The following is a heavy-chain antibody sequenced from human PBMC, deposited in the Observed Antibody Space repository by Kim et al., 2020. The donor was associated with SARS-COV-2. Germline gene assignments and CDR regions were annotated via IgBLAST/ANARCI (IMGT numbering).Heavy chain of an antibody. D-gene: IGHD6-6*01. CDR1: GGSISSSSYY. Sequence: SETLSLTCTVSGGSISSSSYYWGWIRQPPGKGLEWIGSIYYSGSTYYNPSLKSRVTISVDTSKNQFSLKLSSVTAADTAVYYCARLGAAAARHSRGFDYWGQGTLVTVSS. CDR3: ARLGAAAARHSRGFDY. V-gene: IGHV4-39*01. J-gene: IGHJ4*02. CDR2: IYYSGST.